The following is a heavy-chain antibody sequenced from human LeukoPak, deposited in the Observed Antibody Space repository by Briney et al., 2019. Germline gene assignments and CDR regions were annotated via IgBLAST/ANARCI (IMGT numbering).Heavy chain of an antibody. CDR3: ARGIPSDP. Sequence: SETLSLTCAVYGGSFSGYYWSWIRQPPGKGLEWIGEINHSGSTNYNPSLKSRVTISVDTSKNQFSLKLSSVTAADTAVYYCARGIPSDPWGQGTLVTVYS. CDR1: GGSFSGYY. D-gene: IGHD2-21*01. V-gene: IGHV4-34*01. CDR2: INHSGST. J-gene: IGHJ5*02.